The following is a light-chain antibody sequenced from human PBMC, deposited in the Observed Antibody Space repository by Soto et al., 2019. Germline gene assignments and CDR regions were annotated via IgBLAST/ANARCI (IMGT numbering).Light chain of an antibody. CDR2: EVS. CDR3: HSYDISLSGYV. V-gene: IGLV2-14*01. Sequence: QSALTQPASVSGSPGQSITISCTGTSSDIGTYKYVSWYQQNPGKAPKLMIYEVSNRPSGVPDRFSGSKSGTSASLAITGLQPEDEADYYCHSYDISLSGYVFGPGTKLTVL. J-gene: IGLJ1*01. CDR1: SSDIGTYKY.